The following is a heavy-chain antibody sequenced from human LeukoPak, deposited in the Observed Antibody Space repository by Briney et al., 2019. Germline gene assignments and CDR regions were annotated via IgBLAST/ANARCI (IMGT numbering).Heavy chain of an antibody. J-gene: IGHJ2*01. CDR1: GFTFSSYW. CDR3: TRGRFQNDL. D-gene: IGHD3-3*01. CDR2: INTDGTSS. Sequence: PGGSLRLSCAASGFTFSSYWMLWVRQAPGKGLVWVSLINTDGTSSSYADSVKGRFTISRDNAKNTLYLLMNSLRAEDTALYFCTRGRFQNDLWGRGTLVTVSS. V-gene: IGHV3-74*01.